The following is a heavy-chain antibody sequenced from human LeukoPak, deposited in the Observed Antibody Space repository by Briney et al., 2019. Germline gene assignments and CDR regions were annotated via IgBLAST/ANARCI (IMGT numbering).Heavy chain of an antibody. CDR2: IYYSGST. D-gene: IGHD3-3*01. V-gene: IGHV4-39*01. J-gene: IGHJ5*02. CDR1: GGSISSSSYY. Sequence: SETLSLTCTVSGGSISSSSYYWGWIRQPPGKGLEWIGSIYYSGSTYYNPSLKSRVTISVDTSKNQFSLKLSSVTAADTAVYYCARSGTYYDFWSGYRAHGKWRFDPWGQGTLVTVSS. CDR3: ARSGTYYDFWSGYRAHGKWRFDP.